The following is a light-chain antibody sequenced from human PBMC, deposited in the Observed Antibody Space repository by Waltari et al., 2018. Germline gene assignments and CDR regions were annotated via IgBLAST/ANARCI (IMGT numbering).Light chain of an antibody. J-gene: IGKJ1*01. CDR1: QSVSAN. CDR2: RAS. V-gene: IGKV3-15*01. CDR3: QQYNMWPRT. Sequence: EIVMTQSPATLSVSPGEGATLSCRASQSVSANLAWSQQKPGQAPRLLIYRASTRATGIPATFSGSGSGTDFTLTISSLQSEDFAIYYCQQYNMWPRTFGQGTKVEIK.